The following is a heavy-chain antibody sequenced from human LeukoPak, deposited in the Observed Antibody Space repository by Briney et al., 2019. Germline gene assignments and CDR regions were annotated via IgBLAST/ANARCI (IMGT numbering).Heavy chain of an antibody. D-gene: IGHD2-8*01. Sequence: SVTLSCTSSGGTFSSYAISWVRQPPGQGLEWMGGIIPIFGTANYAQKFQGRVTITADKSTSTAYMELSSLRSEDTAVYYCARVLSRDGPEYFDYWGQGTLVTVSS. V-gene: IGHV1-69*06. CDR1: GGTFSSYA. CDR3: ARVLSRDGPEYFDY. CDR2: IIPIFGTA. J-gene: IGHJ4*02.